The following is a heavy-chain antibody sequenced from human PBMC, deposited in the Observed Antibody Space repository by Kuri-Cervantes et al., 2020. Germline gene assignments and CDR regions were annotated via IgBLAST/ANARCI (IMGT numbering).Heavy chain of an antibody. CDR3: ARSDAVAGNKYFDL. V-gene: IGHV1-8*02. D-gene: IGHD6-19*01. Sequence: ASVKVSCKASGYTFTSYDINWVRQATGQGLEWMGWMNPNSGNTGYAQKFQGRVTMTRNTSISTAYMELSSLRSEDTAVYYCARSDAVAGNKYFDLWGRGTLVTVSS. CDR2: MNPNSGNT. J-gene: IGHJ2*01. CDR1: GYTFTSYD.